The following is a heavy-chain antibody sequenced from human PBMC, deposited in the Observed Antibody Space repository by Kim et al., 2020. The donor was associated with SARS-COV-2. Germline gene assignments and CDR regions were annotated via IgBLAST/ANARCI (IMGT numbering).Heavy chain of an antibody. Sequence: GGSLRLSCAASGFTFSSEWMHWVRQGPGMGLVWVSRINPCGSITNYADSVKGRFTISRDNAKNTLYLQMNSLRAEDTALYYCARGILRTKGAFDIWGQGAMVTVSS. D-gene: IGHD1-26*01. CDR1: GFTFSSEW. J-gene: IGHJ3*02. V-gene: IGHV3-74*01. CDR2: INPCGSIT. CDR3: ARGILRTKGAFDI.